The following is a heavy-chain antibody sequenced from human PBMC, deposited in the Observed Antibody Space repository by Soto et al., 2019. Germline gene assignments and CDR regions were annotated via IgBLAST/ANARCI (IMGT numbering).Heavy chain of an antibody. J-gene: IGHJ4*02. Sequence: ASVKVSCKVSGYIFTGHYIHWVRQAPGQGLEWMGWINPDNGATDYAQKFQDWVTMTRDTSMSTAFIEFRRLKPDDTAVYYCTRGRCRGWYPTSALDCWGQGTPVTVSS. D-gene: IGHD6-19*01. CDR2: INPDNGAT. CDR1: GYIFTGHY. CDR3: TRGRCRGWYPTSALDC. V-gene: IGHV1-2*04.